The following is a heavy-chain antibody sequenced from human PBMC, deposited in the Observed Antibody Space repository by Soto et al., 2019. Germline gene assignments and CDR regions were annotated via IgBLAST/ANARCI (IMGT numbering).Heavy chain of an antibody. CDR1: GGSVSSDY. Sequence: QVQLQESGPGLVKASETLSLTCTVSGGSVSSDYWSWVRQPPGKGLEWIGYIHNGVRTNYHPSFKSRVTISVDTSRNQVSLDLNSVTAADTAVYYCARTDSGGQWNYWGQGTLVTVSS. V-gene: IGHV4-59*02. J-gene: IGHJ4*02. CDR3: ARTDSGGQWNY. CDR2: IHNGVRT. D-gene: IGHD6-19*01.